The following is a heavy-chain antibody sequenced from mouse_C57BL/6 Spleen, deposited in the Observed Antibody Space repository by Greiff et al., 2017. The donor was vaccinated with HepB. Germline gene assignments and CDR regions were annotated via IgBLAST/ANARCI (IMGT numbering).Heavy chain of an antibody. CDR1: GYTFTSYW. CDR2: IYPGSGST. CDR3: ARWGYDYDGGA. Sequence: QVQLQQPGAELVKPGASVKMSCKASGYTFTSYWITWVKQRPGQGLEWIGDIYPGSGSTNYNEKFKSKATLTVDTSSSAAYMQLSSLTSEDSAVYYCARWGYDYDGGAWGQGTTLTVSS. V-gene: IGHV1-55*01. D-gene: IGHD2-4*01. J-gene: IGHJ2*01.